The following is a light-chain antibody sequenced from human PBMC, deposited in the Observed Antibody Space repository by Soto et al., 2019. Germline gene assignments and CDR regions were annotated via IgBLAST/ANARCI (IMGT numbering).Light chain of an antibody. Sequence: AIRMTQSPSSLSASTGDRVTITCRASQGISSYLAWYQQKPGKAPKLLIYAASTLQSGVPSRFSGSGSGTDFTLTISGLQCEDFATYYRQQYYSYPYTFGQGTRLEIK. J-gene: IGKJ5*01. V-gene: IGKV1-8*01. CDR1: QGISSY. CDR3: QQYYSYPYT. CDR2: AAS.